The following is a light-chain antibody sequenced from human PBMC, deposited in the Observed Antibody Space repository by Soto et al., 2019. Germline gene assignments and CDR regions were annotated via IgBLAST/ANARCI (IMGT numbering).Light chain of an antibody. V-gene: IGLV2-14*03. CDR2: DVS. J-gene: IGLJ2*01. Sequence: QSALTQPASVSGSPGQSITISCTGASSDVGRYNFVSWYQQHPGKAPKLMIYDVSNRPSGVSNRFSGSKSGNTASLTISGVQAEDEADSYCSSYTSSTLDVVFGGGTKLTVL. CDR1: SSDVGRYNF. CDR3: SSYTSSTLDVV.